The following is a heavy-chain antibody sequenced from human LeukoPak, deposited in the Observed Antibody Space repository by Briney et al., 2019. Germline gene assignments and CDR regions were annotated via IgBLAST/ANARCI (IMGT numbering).Heavy chain of an antibody. CDR3: ARGAEYYAIWRGYAGYSDY. CDR1: GYSISNGYY. J-gene: IGHJ4*02. CDR2: IYDRGST. V-gene: IGHV4-38-2*02. Sequence: SETLSLTCTVSGYSISNGYYWGWIRQPPGRGLEWFGIIYDRGSTYYNPSHRSRVTISLDRSKKKFSLKLTSVTAADTVVYFCARGAEYYAIWRGYAGYSDYWGQGISVTVSS. D-gene: IGHD3-3*01.